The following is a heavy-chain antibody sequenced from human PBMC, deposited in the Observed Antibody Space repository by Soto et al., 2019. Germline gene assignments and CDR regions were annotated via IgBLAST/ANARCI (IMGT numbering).Heavy chain of an antibody. CDR1: GFTFSSYS. Sequence: SVGSLRLSCAASGFTFSSYSMNWVRQAPGKGLEWVSSISSSSSYIYYADSVKGRFTISRDNAKNSLYLQMNSLRAEDTAVYYCARKTVGATTWYFDLWGRGTLVTVSS. D-gene: IGHD1-26*01. CDR3: ARKTVGATTWYFDL. V-gene: IGHV3-21*01. CDR2: ISSSSSYI. J-gene: IGHJ2*01.